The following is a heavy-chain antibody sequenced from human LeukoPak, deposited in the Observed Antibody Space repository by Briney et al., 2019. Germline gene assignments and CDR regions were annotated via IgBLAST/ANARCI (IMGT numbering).Heavy chain of an antibody. J-gene: IGHJ5*02. Sequence: PSETLSLTCAVYGGSFSGYYWSWIRQPPGKGLEWIGEINHSGSTNYNPSLKSRVTISVDTSKNQFSLKLSSVTAADTAVYYCARRSIAAAGTLRWFDPWGQGTLVTVSS. CDR2: INHSGST. CDR3: ARRSIAAAGTLRWFDP. V-gene: IGHV4-34*01. D-gene: IGHD6-13*01. CDR1: GGSFSGYY.